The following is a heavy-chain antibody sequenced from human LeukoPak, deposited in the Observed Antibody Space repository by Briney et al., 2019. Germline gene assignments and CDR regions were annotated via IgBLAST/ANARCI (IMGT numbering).Heavy chain of an antibody. CDR3: ARLGMWFGEFAAPDAFDI. D-gene: IGHD3-10*01. CDR1: GYTFTNYG. Sequence: ASVKVSCKASGYTFTNYGINWVRQAPGQGLEWMGWISAYNGNTNYAQKLQGRVTMTTDTSTSTAYMELRSLRSDDTAVYYCARLGMWFGEFAAPDAFDIWGQGTMVTVSS. CDR2: ISAYNGNT. J-gene: IGHJ3*02. V-gene: IGHV1-18*01.